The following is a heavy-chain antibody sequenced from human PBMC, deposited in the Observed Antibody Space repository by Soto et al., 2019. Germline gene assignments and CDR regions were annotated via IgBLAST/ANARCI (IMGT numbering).Heavy chain of an antibody. J-gene: IGHJ3*02. CDR3: AKGVGRSSSWPNAFDI. CDR1: GFTFRSYA. Sequence: GGSLRLSCAASGFTFRSYARSWVRKAPGKGLEWVSAISGSGGSTYYADSVKGRFTISRDNSKNTLYLQMNSLRAEDTAVYYCAKGVGRSSSWPNAFDIWGQGTMVTVSS. V-gene: IGHV3-23*01. CDR2: ISGSGGST. D-gene: IGHD6-13*01.